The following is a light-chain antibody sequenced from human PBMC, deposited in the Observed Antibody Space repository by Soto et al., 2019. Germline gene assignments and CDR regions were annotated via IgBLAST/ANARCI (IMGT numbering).Light chain of an antibody. CDR3: QQYNSYPYT. V-gene: IGKV1-5*03. CDR2: KAS. J-gene: IGKJ5*01. Sequence: DIQMTQSPSTLSASVGDRVTITCRASQSISSWLAWYQQKPGKAPKLLIYKASSLESGVPSRFSGSGSGTEFTLTISSLQPDDFATYYCQQYNSYPYTFGQGTRLETK. CDR1: QSISSW.